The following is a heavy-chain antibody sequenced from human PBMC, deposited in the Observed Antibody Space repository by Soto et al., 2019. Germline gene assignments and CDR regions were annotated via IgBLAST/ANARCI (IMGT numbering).Heavy chain of an antibody. CDR2: IYYSGST. Sequence: SETLSLTCTVSGGSISSSSYYWGWIRQPPGKGLEWIGSIYYSGSTYYNPSLKSRVTISVDTSKNQFSLKLSSVTAADTAVYYCARHRGMAAMVLDWGQGTLVTVSS. V-gene: IGHV4-39*01. J-gene: IGHJ4*02. CDR1: GGSISSSSYY. D-gene: IGHD5-18*01. CDR3: ARHRGMAAMVLD.